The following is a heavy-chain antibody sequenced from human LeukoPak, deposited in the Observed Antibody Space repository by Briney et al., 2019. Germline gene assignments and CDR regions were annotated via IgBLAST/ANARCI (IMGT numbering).Heavy chain of an antibody. V-gene: IGHV3-7*03. D-gene: IGHD6-13*01. Sequence: GGSLRLSCAASGFIFSSHRMTWVRQAPGKGLEWVADIEQDGSGKNYVDSVKGRFTVSRDNAKNSLYLQMNSLRADDTAVYYCARDRTAAAGTPRDFDYWGQGTLVTVSS. J-gene: IGHJ4*02. CDR3: ARDRTAAAGTPRDFDY. CDR2: IEQDGSGK. CDR1: GFIFSSHR.